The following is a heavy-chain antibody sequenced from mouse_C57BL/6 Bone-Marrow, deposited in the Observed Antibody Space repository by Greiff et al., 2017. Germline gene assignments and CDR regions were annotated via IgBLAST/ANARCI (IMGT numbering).Heavy chain of an antibody. CDR1: GFTFSSYA. V-gene: IGHV5-4*03. CDR3: ARSIYFPYVDY. J-gene: IGHJ2*01. Sequence: EVMLVESGGGLVKPGGSLKLSCAASGFTFSSYAMSWVRQTPEKRLEWVATISDGGSYTYYPDNVKGRFTISRDNDKNNLYLQMSHLKSEDTAMYYCARSIYFPYVDYWGQGTTLTVSS. CDR2: ISDGGSYT. D-gene: IGHD2-1*01.